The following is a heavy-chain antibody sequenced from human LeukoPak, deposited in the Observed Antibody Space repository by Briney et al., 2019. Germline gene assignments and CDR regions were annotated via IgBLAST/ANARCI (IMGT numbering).Heavy chain of an antibody. Sequence: AGGSLRLSCAASGLTLSNYWMHWVRQAPGEGLVWVSRVDPDGTTTNYADSVTGRFTTSRDNAKNTLYLQMNSLRAEDTALYYCTRVQAGRSGLMDVWGRGTTVTVSS. D-gene: IGHD2-8*02. CDR2: VDPDGTTT. J-gene: IGHJ6*02. V-gene: IGHV3-74*01. CDR3: TRVQAGRSGLMDV. CDR1: GLTLSNYW.